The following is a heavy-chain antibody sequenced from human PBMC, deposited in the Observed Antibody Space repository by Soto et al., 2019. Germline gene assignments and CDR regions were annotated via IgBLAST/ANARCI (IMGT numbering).Heavy chain of an antibody. V-gene: IGHV3-64*01. CDR1: GFTFSSYA. CDR2: ISSNGGST. Sequence: EVQLVESGGGLVQPGGSLRLSCAASGFTFSSYAMHWVRQAPGKGLEYVSAISSNGGSTYYANSVEGRFTISRDNSKNTLYLQMGSLRAEDMAVYYCARRTPGWYFDLWGRGTLVTVSS. J-gene: IGHJ2*01. CDR3: ARRTPGWYFDL.